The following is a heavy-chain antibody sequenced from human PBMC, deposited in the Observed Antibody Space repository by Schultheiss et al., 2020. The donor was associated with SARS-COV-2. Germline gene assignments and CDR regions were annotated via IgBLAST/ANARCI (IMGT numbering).Heavy chain of an antibody. Sequence: GGSLRLSCAASGFTFSSYGMHWVRQAPGKGLEWVAVIWYDGSNKYYADSVKGRFTISRDNSKNTLYLQMNSLRAEDTALYYCAKDLLFGGWNYWGQGTLVTVSS. V-gene: IGHV3-30*02. CDR1: GFTFSSYG. CDR3: AKDLLFGGWNY. J-gene: IGHJ4*02. CDR2: IWYDGSNK. D-gene: IGHD3-10*01.